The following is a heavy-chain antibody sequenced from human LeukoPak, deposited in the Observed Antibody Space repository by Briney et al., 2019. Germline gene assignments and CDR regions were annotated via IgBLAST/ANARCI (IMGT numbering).Heavy chain of an antibody. CDR3: TECSGYY. Sequence: PSETLSLTCTVSGCSISSYYWSWIRQPPGKGLEWIGYIYHSGSTNYNPSLKSRVTISVDTSKNQSSLKPSSVTAADTAVYYCTECSGYYWGQGTLVTVSS. D-gene: IGHD2-15*01. CDR1: GCSISSYY. V-gene: IGHV4-59*01. J-gene: IGHJ4*02. CDR2: IYHSGST.